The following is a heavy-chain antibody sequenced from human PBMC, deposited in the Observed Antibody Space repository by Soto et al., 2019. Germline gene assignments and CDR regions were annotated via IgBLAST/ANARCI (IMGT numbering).Heavy chain of an antibody. CDR2: IKREADGGTT. Sequence: EMQLVESGGGLVKPGGSLRLSCAASGFTFADAWMSWVRQAPGRGLEWVGRIKREADGGTTDYAAPVKGRTTISRDDSKTTLCLQMNSLTTADTAVYYFTTGLSTGYYNFDYWGQGTPVTVSS. CDR3: TTGLSTGYYNFDY. V-gene: IGHV3-15*01. D-gene: IGHD3-22*01. J-gene: IGHJ4*02. CDR1: GFTFADAW.